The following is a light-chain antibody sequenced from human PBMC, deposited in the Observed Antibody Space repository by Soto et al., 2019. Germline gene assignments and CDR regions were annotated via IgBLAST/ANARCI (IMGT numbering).Light chain of an antibody. CDR3: AAWDDSLNGLV. CDR2: NNN. CDR1: SSNIGSNT. Sequence: QSVLTQPPSASGTPGQRVTISCSGSSSNIGSNTVNWYQQLPGTAPKLLIYNNNQRPSWVPDRFSGSKSVTSASLPISGLQSEDEADYYCAAWDDSLNGLVFGTGTKLTVL. J-gene: IGLJ1*01. V-gene: IGLV1-44*01.